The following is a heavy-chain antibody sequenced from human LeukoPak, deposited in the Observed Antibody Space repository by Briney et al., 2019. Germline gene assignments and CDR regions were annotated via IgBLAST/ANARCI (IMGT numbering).Heavy chain of an antibody. CDR3: ARAGYSSGWYYFDY. D-gene: IGHD6-19*01. J-gene: IGHJ4*02. CDR1: GGSISSCY. V-gene: IGHV4-59*01. CDR2: IYYSGST. Sequence: SETLSLTCTVSGGSISSCYWSWIRQPPGKGLEWIGYIYYSGSTNHNPSLKSRVTISVDTSKNQFSLKLSSVTAADTAVYYCARAGYSSGWYYFDYWGQGTLVTVSS.